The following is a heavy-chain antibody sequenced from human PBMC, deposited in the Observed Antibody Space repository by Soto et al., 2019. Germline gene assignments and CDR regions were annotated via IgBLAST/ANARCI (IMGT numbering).Heavy chain of an antibody. CDR1: GGSFSGYY. CDR3: ASLYDFWSGQPDRGAFDI. Sequence: SETLSLTCAVYGGSFSGYYWSWIRQPPGKGLEWIGEINHSGSTNYNPSLKSRVTISVDTSKNQFSLKLSSVTAADTAVYYCASLYDFWSGQPDRGAFDIWGQGTMVTVSS. J-gene: IGHJ3*02. V-gene: IGHV4-34*01. CDR2: INHSGST. D-gene: IGHD3-3*01.